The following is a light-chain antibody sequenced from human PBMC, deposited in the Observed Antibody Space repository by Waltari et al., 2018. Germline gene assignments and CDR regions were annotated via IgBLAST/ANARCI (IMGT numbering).Light chain of an antibody. V-gene: IGKV3-20*01. Sequence: EIVLTQSPGTLSLSPGVRATLSCRTSQSVSRTLAWYQQKPGQAPKLLISGASIRATGIPDRFTGSGSGTDFSLTISSLEPEDFAIYFCQHYVRLPATFGQGTKVEIK. CDR1: QSVSRT. CDR3: QHYVRLPAT. J-gene: IGKJ1*01. CDR2: GAS.